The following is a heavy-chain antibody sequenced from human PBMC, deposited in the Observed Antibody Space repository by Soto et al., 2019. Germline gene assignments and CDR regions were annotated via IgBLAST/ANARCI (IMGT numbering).Heavy chain of an antibody. CDR3: ARSLPGGTIFYMDI. CDR1: GGSITGGFSY. Sequence: QLQLRESGPGLVQPAQILSLTCTVAGGSITGGFSYWTWVRQHPGKGLEWVGHIYYSGTAYYNPSLKSRVDISVDPSQNRFSLKLSSVTAADTAMYFCARSLPGGTIFYMDIWGEGTTVTVSS. D-gene: IGHD1-26*01. CDR2: IYYSGTA. V-gene: IGHV4-31*03. J-gene: IGHJ6*03.